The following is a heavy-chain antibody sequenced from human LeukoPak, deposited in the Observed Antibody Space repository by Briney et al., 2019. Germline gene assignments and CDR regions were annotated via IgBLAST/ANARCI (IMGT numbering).Heavy chain of an antibody. Sequence: GGSLRLSCAASGFTVSSNYMTWVRQAPGKGLEWVPVIYSGSNTYYADSVKGRFTISRDNSKNTVYLQMNSLRAEDTAVYYCARGTSGSYQMGGQGTLVTVSS. V-gene: IGHV3-53*01. CDR1: GFTVSSNY. D-gene: IGHD1-26*01. J-gene: IGHJ4*02. CDR2: IYSGSNT. CDR3: ARGTSGSYQM.